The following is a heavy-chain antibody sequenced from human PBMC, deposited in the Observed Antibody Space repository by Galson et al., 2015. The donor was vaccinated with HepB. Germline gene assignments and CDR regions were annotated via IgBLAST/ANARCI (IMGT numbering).Heavy chain of an antibody. D-gene: IGHD2-2*01. V-gene: IGHV1-69*04. CDR2: IIPILGIA. CDR3: ARDCSSTSCLDY. Sequence: SCKASGGTFSSYAISWVRQAPGQGLEWMGRIIPILGIANYAQKFQGRVTITADKSTSTAYMELSSLRSEDTAVYYCARDCSSTSCLDYWGQGTLVTVSS. CDR1: GGTFSSYA. J-gene: IGHJ4*02.